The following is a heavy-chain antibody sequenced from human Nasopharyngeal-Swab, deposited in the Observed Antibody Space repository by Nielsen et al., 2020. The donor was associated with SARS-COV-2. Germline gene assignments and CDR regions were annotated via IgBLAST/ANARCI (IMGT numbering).Heavy chain of an antibody. J-gene: IGHJ6*03. D-gene: IGHD2-8*01. CDR3: ARGIVRRAYYYYMDV. V-gene: IGHV1-18*01. Sequence: WVRQAPGQGLEWMGWISAYNGNTNYAQKLQGRVTMTTDTSTSTAYMELRSLRSGDTAVYYCARGIVRRAYYYYMDVWGKGTTVTVSS. CDR2: ISAYNGNT.